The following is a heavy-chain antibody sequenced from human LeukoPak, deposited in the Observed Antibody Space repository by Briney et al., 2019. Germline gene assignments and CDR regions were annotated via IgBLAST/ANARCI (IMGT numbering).Heavy chain of an antibody. Sequence: SETLSLTCAVYGGSLSGSYWSWIRQPPGKGLEWIGEINHSGSANYNPSLKSRVTLSIDKSKNQFSLKLSSVTAADTAVYYCARHGYNWNYVLYYGMDVWGQGTTVTVSS. CDR3: ARHGYNWNYVLYYGMDV. V-gene: IGHV4-34*01. CDR1: GGSLSGSY. CDR2: INHSGSA. J-gene: IGHJ6*02. D-gene: IGHD1-7*01.